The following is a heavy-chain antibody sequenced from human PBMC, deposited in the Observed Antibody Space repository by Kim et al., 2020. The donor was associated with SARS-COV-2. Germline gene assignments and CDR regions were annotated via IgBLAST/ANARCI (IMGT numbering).Heavy chain of an antibody. CDR2: IRSKAYGGTT. CDR1: GFTFGDYA. CDR3: TRDYDTYYYDSSGYNYYYGMDV. J-gene: IGHJ6*02. D-gene: IGHD3-22*01. Sequence: GGSLRLSCTASGFTFGDYAMSWFRQAPGKGLEWVGFIRSKAYGGTTEYAASVKGRFTISRDDSKSIAYLQMNSLKTEDTAVYYCTRDYDTYYYDSSGYNYYYGMDVWGQGTTVTVSS. V-gene: IGHV3-49*03.